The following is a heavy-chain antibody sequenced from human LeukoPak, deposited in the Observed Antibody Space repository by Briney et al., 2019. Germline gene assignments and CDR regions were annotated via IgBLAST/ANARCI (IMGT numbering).Heavy chain of an antibody. J-gene: IGHJ3*02. CDR3: AKSASEDAFDI. Sequence: ETLSLTCAVYGGSFSGYYWSWVRQAPGKGLEWVSAISGSGGSTYYADSVKGRFTISRDNSKNTLYLQMNSLRAEDTAVYYCAKSASEDAFDIWGQGTMVTVSS. CDR1: GGSFSGYY. CDR2: ISGSGGST. V-gene: IGHV3-23*01.